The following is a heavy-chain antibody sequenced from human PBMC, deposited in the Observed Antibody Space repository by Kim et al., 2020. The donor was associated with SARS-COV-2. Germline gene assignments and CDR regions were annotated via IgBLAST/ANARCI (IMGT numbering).Heavy chain of an antibody. J-gene: IGHJ4*02. Sequence: VKARFTITRDNSKNTLYLQMTSLRAEDTAVYYCAKGAYYDILTGYYGLDYWGQGTLVTVSS. V-gene: IGHV3-30*02. D-gene: IGHD3-9*01. CDR3: AKGAYYDILTGYYGLDY.